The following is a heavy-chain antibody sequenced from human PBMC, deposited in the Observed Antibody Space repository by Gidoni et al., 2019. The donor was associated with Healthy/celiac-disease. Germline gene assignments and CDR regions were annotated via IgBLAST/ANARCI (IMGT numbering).Heavy chain of an antibody. Sequence: QVQLVESGGGVVQPGRSLRLSCAASGFTFSSYAMHWVRQAPGKGLEWVAVISYDGSNKYYADSVKGRFTISRDNSKNTLYLQMNSLRAEDTAVYYCARGTQDILTGYYSTLFDYWGQGTLVTVSS. J-gene: IGHJ4*02. D-gene: IGHD3-9*01. CDR3: ARGTQDILTGYYSTLFDY. V-gene: IGHV3-30*04. CDR2: ISYDGSNK. CDR1: GFTFSSYA.